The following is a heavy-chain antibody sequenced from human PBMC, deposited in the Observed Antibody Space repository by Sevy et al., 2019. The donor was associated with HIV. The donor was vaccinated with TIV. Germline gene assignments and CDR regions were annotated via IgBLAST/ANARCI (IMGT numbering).Heavy chain of an antibody. J-gene: IGHJ4*02. CDR2: INPNSGGT. Sequence: ASVKVSCKASGYTFTGYYMHWVRQAPGQGLEWMGWINPNSGGTNYAQKFQGRVTMTRYTSISTAYMELSRLRSDDTAVYYCARDYIRRLGELSFPIDYWGQGTLVTVSS. CDR3: ARDYIRRLGELSFPIDY. D-gene: IGHD3-16*02. V-gene: IGHV1-2*02. CDR1: GYTFTGYY.